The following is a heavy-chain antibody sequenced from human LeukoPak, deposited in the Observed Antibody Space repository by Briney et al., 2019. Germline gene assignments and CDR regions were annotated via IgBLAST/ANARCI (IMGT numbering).Heavy chain of an antibody. CDR3: ARGRWLPNAFDI. CDR2: IYYSGRT. D-gene: IGHD5-24*01. Sequence: SETLSLTCTVSGGSISLYYWSWIRQPPGKGLEWIGYIYYSGRTDYNPSLKSRVTISVDTSKHQFSMKLKSVTAADTAVYFCARGRWLPNAFDIWGQGTMVTVFS. CDR1: GGSISLYY. V-gene: IGHV4-59*01. J-gene: IGHJ3*02.